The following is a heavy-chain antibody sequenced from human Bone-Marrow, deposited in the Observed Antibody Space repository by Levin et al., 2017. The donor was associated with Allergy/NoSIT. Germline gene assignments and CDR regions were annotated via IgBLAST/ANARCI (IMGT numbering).Heavy chain of an antibody. CDR2: INAGNDNT. CDR3: ARGPGQTATYKWFDP. J-gene: IGHJ5*02. V-gene: IGHV1-3*01. D-gene: IGHD1-7*01. CDR1: GYTFTSYA. Sequence: ASVKVSCKASGYTFTSYAMHWVRQAPGQRLEWMGWINAGNDNTKYSQKFQGRVTITRDTSASTGYMEMSSLRSEDTAVYYCARGPGQTATYKWFDPWGQGTLVTVSS.